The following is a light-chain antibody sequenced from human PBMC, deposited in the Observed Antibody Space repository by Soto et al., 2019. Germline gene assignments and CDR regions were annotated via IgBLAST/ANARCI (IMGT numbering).Light chain of an antibody. CDR1: QTVRNNY. CDR3: QQYGSSPRT. Sequence: EFVLTPSPGTLSLSPGERATLSCRASQTVRNNYLAWYQQKPGQAPRLLIYGASSRATGIPDRFSGSGSGTDFTLTISRLEPEDFAVYYCQQYGSSPRTFGQGTKVDIK. CDR2: GAS. V-gene: IGKV3-20*01. J-gene: IGKJ1*01.